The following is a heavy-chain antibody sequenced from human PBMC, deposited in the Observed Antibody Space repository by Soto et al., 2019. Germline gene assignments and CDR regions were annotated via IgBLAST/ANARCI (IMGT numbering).Heavy chain of an antibody. Sequence: PGGSLRLSCAASGFTLSNYNMNWVRQAPGKGLEWIAYISSTTGTIYYADSAKGRFTISRDNAKSALYLQMSRLRDEDTAVYYCAREGLMWFGELIRNYYNYSLDVWGQGTTVTVSS. CDR2: ISSTTGTI. CDR1: GFTLSNYN. J-gene: IGHJ6*02. CDR3: AREGLMWFGELIRNYYNYSLDV. D-gene: IGHD3-10*01. V-gene: IGHV3-48*02.